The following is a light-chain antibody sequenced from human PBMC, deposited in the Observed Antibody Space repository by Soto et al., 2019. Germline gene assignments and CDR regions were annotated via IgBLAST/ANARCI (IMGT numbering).Light chain of an antibody. J-gene: IGKJ1*01. CDR2: DAS. Sequence: EIVLTQSPGTLSLSPGERATLSCRASQTVSKNYLAWYQHKPGQPPRLLIYDASDRATGVPDRFSGSGSGTDFTLTISSLEPEDSAMYYCQQCATAPLTFGQGTKVEIK. CDR3: QQCATAPLT. V-gene: IGKV3-20*01. CDR1: QTVSKNY.